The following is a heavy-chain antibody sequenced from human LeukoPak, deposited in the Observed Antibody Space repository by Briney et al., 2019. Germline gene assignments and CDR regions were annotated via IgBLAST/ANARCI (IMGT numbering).Heavy chain of an antibody. CDR2: IYSNEAT. J-gene: IGHJ3*02. V-gene: IGHV4-4*08. CDR3: ARRNDFHI. CDR1: GGSIKGYH. Sequence: PSETLSLTCTVSGGSIKGYHWSWIRQPPGKGLEWIGYIYSNEATEYKPSLKSRVTISADTSKNQFSLKLTSVSAADTTIYYCARRNDFHIWGQGTMVTVSS.